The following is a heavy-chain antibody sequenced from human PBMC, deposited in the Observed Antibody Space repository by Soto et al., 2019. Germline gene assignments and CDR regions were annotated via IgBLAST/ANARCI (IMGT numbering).Heavy chain of an antibody. J-gene: IGHJ4*02. CDR1: GFNFNPYW. V-gene: IGHV3-7*05. CDR2: IKQDGSEK. Sequence: ESGGGLVQPGGSLRLSCAASGFNFNPYWMSWVRQAPGKGLEWVAIIKQDGSEKLYVDSLEGRFTISRDNAKNSLYLQMDSLRVDDTAVYYCSGGTGWLSDSWGQGTLVIVSS. CDR3: SGGTGWLSDS. D-gene: IGHD3-9*01.